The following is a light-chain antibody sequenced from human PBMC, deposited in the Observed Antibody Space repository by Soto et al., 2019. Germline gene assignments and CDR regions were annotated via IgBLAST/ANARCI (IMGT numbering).Light chain of an antibody. CDR2: DVS. V-gene: IGLV2-14*01. CDR1: SSDVGGYNY. Sequence: QSALTQPASVSGSPGQSITISCTGTSSDVGGYNYVSWYQQLPGKAPKLMIYDVSTRPSGVSNRFSGSKSGNTASLTISGLQAEDEADYYCSSYTSSSTRVFGGGTKLTV. J-gene: IGLJ2*01. CDR3: SSYTSSSTRV.